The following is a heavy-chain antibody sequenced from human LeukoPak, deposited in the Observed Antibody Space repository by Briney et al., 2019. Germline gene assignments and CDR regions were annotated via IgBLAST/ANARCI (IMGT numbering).Heavy chain of an antibody. D-gene: IGHD4-23*01. J-gene: IGHJ4*02. V-gene: IGHV4-30-2*01. CDR3: ARDYGGAIDY. Sequence: SETLSLTCAVSGGSISSGGYSWSWIRQPPGKGLEWIGYIYHSGSTYYNPSLKSRVTISVDRSKNQFSLKLSSVTAADTAVYYSARDYGGAIDYWGQGTLVTVSS. CDR2: IYHSGST. CDR1: GGSISSGGYS.